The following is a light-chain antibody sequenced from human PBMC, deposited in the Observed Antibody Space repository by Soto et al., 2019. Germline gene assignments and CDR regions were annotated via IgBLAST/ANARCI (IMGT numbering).Light chain of an antibody. Sequence: QINQSPSTLSAYLGDRVTITCRASQSITTWLAWYQQRPGKAPKLLIYAASSLQSGVPSRFSGSGSGTDFTLTISSLQPEDFATYYCHQSYSTPPWTFSQGTKVDIK. CDR3: HQSYSTPPWT. V-gene: IGKV1-39*01. CDR1: QSITTW. CDR2: AAS. J-gene: IGKJ1*01.